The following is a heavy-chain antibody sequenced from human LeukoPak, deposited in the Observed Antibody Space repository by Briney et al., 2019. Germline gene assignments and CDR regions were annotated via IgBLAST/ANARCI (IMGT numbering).Heavy chain of an antibody. D-gene: IGHD2-15*01. CDR2: IYISRGT. J-gene: IGHJ6*03. Sequence: PSETLSLTCTVSGVSISGYYWSWIRQPAGKGLEWIGRIYISRGTNYNPSLTSRVIMSVDTSKNQFSLQLTSVTAADTAVYYCAREGGYCSGGSCYPPGYYYYYMDVWGKGTTVTVSS. CDR3: AREGGYCSGGSCYPPGYYYYYMDV. V-gene: IGHV4-4*07. CDR1: GVSISGYY.